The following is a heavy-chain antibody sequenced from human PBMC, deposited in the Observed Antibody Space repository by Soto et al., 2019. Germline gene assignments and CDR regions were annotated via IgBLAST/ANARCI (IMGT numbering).Heavy chain of an antibody. CDR1: GFTFGNYG. Sequence: DVQLLESGGGLVQPGGSLRLSCATSGFTFGNYGMNWVRQAPGKGLEWVSGISGGGGNTYYADSVKGRFTIFRDPSKNTVFLEMNSLRAEDTAVYYCAKGFIVVVTVLRPDDAFDVWGQGKLVTVSS. CDR3: AKGFIVVVTVLRPDDAFDV. V-gene: IGHV3-23*01. J-gene: IGHJ3*01. D-gene: IGHD2-21*02. CDR2: ISGGGGNT.